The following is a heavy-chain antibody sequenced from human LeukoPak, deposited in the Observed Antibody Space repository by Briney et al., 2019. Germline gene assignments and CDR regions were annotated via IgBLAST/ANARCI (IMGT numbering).Heavy chain of an antibody. D-gene: IGHD3-22*01. CDR2: ISSSSSTI. V-gene: IGHV3-48*03. CDR3: ASLAPITMVVVAPGGDLCDP. CDR1: GFTFSTYE. Sequence: GGSLRLSCAASGFTFSTYEMNWVRQAPGKGLEWVSYISSSSSTIYYADSVKGRFTISRDNAKNTMYLQMNSLRAEDTAVYYCASLAPITMVVVAPGGDLCDPWGQETLLTVSS. J-gene: IGHJ5*02.